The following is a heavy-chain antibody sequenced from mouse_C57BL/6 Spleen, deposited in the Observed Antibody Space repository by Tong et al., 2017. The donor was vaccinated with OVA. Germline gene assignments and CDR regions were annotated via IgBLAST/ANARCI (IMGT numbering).Heavy chain of an antibody. D-gene: IGHD2-5*01. CDR2: INPNNGGT. V-gene: IGHV1-26*01. Sequence: EVQLQESGPELVKPGASVKISCKASGYTFTDYYMNWVKQSHGKSLEWIGDINPNNGGTSYNQKFKGKATLTADKSSSTAYMQLSSLTSEDSAVYFCARFPPSNYGAMDYWGQGTSVTVSS. CDR1: GYTFTDYY. J-gene: IGHJ4*01. CDR3: ARFPPSNYGAMDY.